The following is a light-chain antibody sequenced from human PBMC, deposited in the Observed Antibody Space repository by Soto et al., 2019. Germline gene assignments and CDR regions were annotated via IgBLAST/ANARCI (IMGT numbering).Light chain of an antibody. CDR1: QGISGE. J-gene: IGKJ4*01. CDR2: GAS. V-gene: IGKV1-33*01. CDR3: EQYTYLPDT. Sequence: DIQMTQSPSSLSASVGDRVTFTCQASQGISGELNWYQQKPGEAPKLLIYGASNLQVGDPSRFSGSRSGSGTHFTFTISALQPEDMATYYCEQYTYLPDTFGGGTRVEI.